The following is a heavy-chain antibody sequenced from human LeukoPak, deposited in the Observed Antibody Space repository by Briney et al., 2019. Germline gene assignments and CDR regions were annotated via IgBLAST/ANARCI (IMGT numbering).Heavy chain of an antibody. CDR2: ISYDGSNK. CDR1: GFTFSSYD. V-gene: IGHV3-30*18. D-gene: IGHD2-15*01. CDR3: AKIGSAGGY. Sequence: GGSLRLSCAASGFTFSSYDMHWVRQAPGKGLEWVAVISYDGSNKYYADSVKGRFTISRDNSMNTLYLQMNSLRAEDTAVYYCAKIGSAGGYWGQGTLVTVSS. J-gene: IGHJ4*02.